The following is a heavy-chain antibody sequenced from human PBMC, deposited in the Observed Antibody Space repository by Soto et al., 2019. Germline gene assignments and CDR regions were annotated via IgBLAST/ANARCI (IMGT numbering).Heavy chain of an antibody. D-gene: IGHD3-10*01. Sequence: QVQLQQSGPGLLKASQTLSLNCDISGDSVSSNTAAWNWIRQSPSRGLEWLGGTFYRSKWFNDYAVSVKSRITITPDTSKNQFSLHLNSVTPEDTAIYYCARDELHYKTPFDSWGQGTLVTVSS. CDR1: GDSVSSNTAA. CDR3: ARDELHYKTPFDS. CDR2: TFYRSKWFN. V-gene: IGHV6-1*01. J-gene: IGHJ4*02.